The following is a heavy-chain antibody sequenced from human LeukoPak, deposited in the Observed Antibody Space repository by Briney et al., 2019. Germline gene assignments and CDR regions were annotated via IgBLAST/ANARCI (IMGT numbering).Heavy chain of an antibody. J-gene: IGHJ5*02. CDR1: GGSISSYY. Sequence: SETLSLTCTVSGGSISSYYWSWIRLPPGKGLEWIGYIYYSGSTYYNPSLKSRVTISVDTSKNQFSLKLSSVTAADTAVYYCARGFGYNWFDPWGQGTLVTVST. CDR2: IYYSGST. CDR3: ARGFGYNWFDP. V-gene: IGHV4-59*06. D-gene: IGHD3-10*01.